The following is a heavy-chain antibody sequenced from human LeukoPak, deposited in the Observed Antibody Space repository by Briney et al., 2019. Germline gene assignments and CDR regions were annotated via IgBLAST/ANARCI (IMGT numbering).Heavy chain of an antibody. J-gene: IGHJ4*02. CDR1: GFTFDDYA. CDR2: ISWNSGSI. D-gene: IGHD3-10*01. Sequence: AGGSLRLSCAASGFTFDDYAMHWVRQAPGKGLEWVSGISWNSGSIGYADSVKGRFTISRDNAKNSLYLQMNSLGAEDTALYYCAKDIFTMVRGVVDYWGQGTLVTVSS. CDR3: AKDIFTMVRGVVDY. V-gene: IGHV3-9*01.